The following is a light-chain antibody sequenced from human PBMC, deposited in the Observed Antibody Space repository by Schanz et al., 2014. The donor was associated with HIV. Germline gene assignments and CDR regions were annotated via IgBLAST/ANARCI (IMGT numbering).Light chain of an antibody. V-gene: IGLV2-14*03. J-gene: IGLJ3*02. CDR3: GSCSPTNTCT. CDR2: DVS. Sequence: QSALTQPASVSGSPGQSISISCTGTSGDVGSYNYVSWYQQHPGKAPKLMIYDVSNRPSGVSSRFSGSKSGNTASLTISGLQAEDEADYYCGSCSPTNTCTFGGGTKLTVL. CDR1: SGDVGSYNY.